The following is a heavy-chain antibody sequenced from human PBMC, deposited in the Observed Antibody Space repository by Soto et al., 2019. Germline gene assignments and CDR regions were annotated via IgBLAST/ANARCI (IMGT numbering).Heavy chain of an antibody. CDR2: IYYSGST. Sequence: QVQLQESGPGLVKPSETLSLTCTVSGGSISSYYWSWIRQPPGKGLEWIGYIYYSGSTYYNPSLKSRVTISVDTSKNQFSLKLSSVTAADTAVYYCARSHDYGDYERDYWGQGTLVTVSS. CDR1: GGSISSYY. D-gene: IGHD4-17*01. CDR3: ARSHDYGDYERDY. V-gene: IGHV4-59*08. J-gene: IGHJ4*02.